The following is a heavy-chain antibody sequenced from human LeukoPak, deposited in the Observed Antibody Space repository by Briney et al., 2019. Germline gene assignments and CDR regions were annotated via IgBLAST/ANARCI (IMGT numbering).Heavy chain of an antibody. D-gene: IGHD3-3*01. J-gene: IGHJ3*02. CDR3: AGDAESGYYFYAFDI. CDR2: ISSSSSYI. Sequence: GGSLRLSCAASGFTFSSYSMNWVRQAPGKGLEWVSSISSSSSYIYYADSVKGRFTISRDNAKNSLYLQMNSLRAEDTAVYYCAGDAESGYYFYAFDIWGQGTMVTVSS. V-gene: IGHV3-21*01. CDR1: GFTFSSYS.